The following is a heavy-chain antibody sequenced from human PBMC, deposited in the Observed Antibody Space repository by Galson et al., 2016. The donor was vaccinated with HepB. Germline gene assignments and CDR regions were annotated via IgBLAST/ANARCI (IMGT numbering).Heavy chain of an antibody. D-gene: IGHD6-13*01. Sequence: SETLSLTCTVSGDSISSRYWSWVRQPPGKGLEWIGNIYYRGSTHYNPSLKSRVTISVDRTKNQFSLKLSSVTAADTAVYFCARHLSGTWYVGGGNYYYGMDVWGQGTTVTVSS. CDR2: IYYRGST. J-gene: IGHJ6*02. CDR1: GDSISSRY. V-gene: IGHV4-59*11. CDR3: ARHLSGTWYVGGGNYYYGMDV.